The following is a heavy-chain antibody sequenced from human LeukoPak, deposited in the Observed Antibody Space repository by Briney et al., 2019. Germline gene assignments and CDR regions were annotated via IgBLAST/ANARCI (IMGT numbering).Heavy chain of an antibody. CDR1: GYSISSGYY. Sequence: SETLSLTCAVSGYSISSGYYWGWVRQAPGKGLEWIGCIYHTGSTDYNPSLKSRLTISVDMSKNQFSLNLRSVTAADTAVYYCARDKDDYVWGTYRWWGQGMLVTVSS. CDR3: ARDKDDYVWGTYRW. V-gene: IGHV4-38-2*01. D-gene: IGHD3-16*02. CDR2: IYHTGST. J-gene: IGHJ4*02.